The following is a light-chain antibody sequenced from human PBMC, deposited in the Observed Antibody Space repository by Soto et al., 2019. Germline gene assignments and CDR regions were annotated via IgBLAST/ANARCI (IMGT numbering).Light chain of an antibody. CDR1: QNINTY. CDR2: AAS. V-gene: IGKV1-39*01. Sequence: DIQMTQSPSSLSASVGDRVTITCRASQNINTYLNWYQQKPGKAPKLLIFAASSLQSGVPSRFSGSGSRTDFTLTISSLQPEDFATYYCQQSSTAPFTFGPGTKVHIK. J-gene: IGKJ3*01. CDR3: QQSSTAPFT.